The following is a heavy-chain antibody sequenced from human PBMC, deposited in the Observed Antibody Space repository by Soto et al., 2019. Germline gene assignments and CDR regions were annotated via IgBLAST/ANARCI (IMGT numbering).Heavy chain of an antibody. D-gene: IGHD1-26*01. CDR3: AKAYSGPFDV. Sequence: QVQLVESGGGVVQPGRSLRLSCAASGFTFSSYDIHWVRQAPGKGLEWVAVISYDGSKKYYADSVKGLFTISRDNSKNTLYLQVNSLRAEDTAVYYCAKAYSGPFDVWGQGTMATVSS. CDR2: ISYDGSKK. V-gene: IGHV3-30*18. J-gene: IGHJ3*01. CDR1: GFTFSSYD.